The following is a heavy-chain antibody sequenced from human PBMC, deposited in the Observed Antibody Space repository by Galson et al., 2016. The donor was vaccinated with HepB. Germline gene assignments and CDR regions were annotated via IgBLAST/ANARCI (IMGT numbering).Heavy chain of an antibody. J-gene: IGHJ5*02. D-gene: IGHD1-26*01. V-gene: IGHV3-23*01. CDR3: AKGKSSGNQDWFDP. CDR1: GFTFSNYV. Sequence: SLRLSCAASGFTFSNYVMTWVRQAPGKGLEWVSGILGSGSETYYADSVKGRFTISRDNSKNTLYLQMNSLRVEDTAVYYCAKGKSSGNQDWFDPWGQGTLVTVSS. CDR2: ILGSGSET.